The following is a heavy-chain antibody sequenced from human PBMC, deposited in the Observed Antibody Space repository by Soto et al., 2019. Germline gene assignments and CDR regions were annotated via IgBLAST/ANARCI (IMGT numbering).Heavy chain of an antibody. J-gene: IGHJ4*02. Sequence: PGGSLRLSCAASGFTFSSYWMHWVRQAPGKGLVWVSRINSDGTSTNYADSVKGRFTISRDNAKNTLYLHMNSLRAEDTAVYYCAGRDCTNGVCYFYWGQGTLVTVSS. CDR3: AGRDCTNGVCYFY. V-gene: IGHV3-74*01. CDR2: INSDGTST. CDR1: GFTFSSYW. D-gene: IGHD2-8*01.